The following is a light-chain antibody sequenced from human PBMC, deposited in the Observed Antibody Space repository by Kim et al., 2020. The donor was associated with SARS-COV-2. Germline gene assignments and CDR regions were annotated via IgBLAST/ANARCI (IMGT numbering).Light chain of an antibody. CDR1: SSDVGGYNY. CDR3: SSYTSSSTVV. CDR2: DVS. V-gene: IGLV2-14*03. Sequence: GQSMTISCTGTSSDVGGYNYISWDQKHPGKAPKLMIYDVSKRPSGVSNRFSGSKSGNTASLTISGLQAEDEADDYCSSYTSSSTVVFGGGTQLTVL. J-gene: IGLJ2*01.